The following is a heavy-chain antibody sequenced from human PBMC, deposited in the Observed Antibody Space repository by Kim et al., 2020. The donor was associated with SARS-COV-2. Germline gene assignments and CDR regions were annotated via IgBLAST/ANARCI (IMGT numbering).Heavy chain of an antibody. Sequence: GGSLRLSCAASGFTFSNAWMSWVRQAPGKGLEWVGRIKSKTDGGTTDYAAPVKGIFTISRDDSKNTLYLQMNSLKSEDTAVYYCTTDRSSTYFDILTGYFSPYYFDYWGQGTLVTVSS. J-gene: IGHJ4*02. CDR1: GFTFSNAW. V-gene: IGHV3-15*01. CDR3: TTDRSSTYFDILTGYFSPYYFDY. CDR2: IKSKTDGGTT. D-gene: IGHD3-9*01.